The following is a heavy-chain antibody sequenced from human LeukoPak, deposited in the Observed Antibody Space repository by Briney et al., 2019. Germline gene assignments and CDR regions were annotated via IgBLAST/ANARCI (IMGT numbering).Heavy chain of an antibody. CDR3: ARDGVDYGDYASNYYYMDV. V-gene: IGHV1-69*13. Sequence: GASVKVSCKASGGTFSSYAISWVRQAPGQGLEWMGGIIPIFGTANYAQKFQGRVTITADESTSTAYMELSSLRSEDTAVYYCARDGVDYGDYASNYYYMDVWGKGTTVTISS. CDR1: GGTFSSYA. D-gene: IGHD4-17*01. CDR2: IIPIFGTA. J-gene: IGHJ6*03.